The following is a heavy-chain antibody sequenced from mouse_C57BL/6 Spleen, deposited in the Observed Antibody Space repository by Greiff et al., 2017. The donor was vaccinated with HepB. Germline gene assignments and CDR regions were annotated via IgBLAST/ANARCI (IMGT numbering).Heavy chain of an antibody. CDR2: ISYDGSN. V-gene: IGHV3-6*01. D-gene: IGHD1-1*01. Sequence: ESGPGLVKPSQSLSLTCSVTGYSITSGYYWNWIRQFPGNKLEWMGYISYDGSNNYNPSLKNRISITRDTSNNQFFLKLNSVTTEDTATYYCARNYGSSAWFAYWGQGTLVTVSA. CDR3: ARNYGSSAWFAY. J-gene: IGHJ3*01. CDR1: GYSITSGYY.